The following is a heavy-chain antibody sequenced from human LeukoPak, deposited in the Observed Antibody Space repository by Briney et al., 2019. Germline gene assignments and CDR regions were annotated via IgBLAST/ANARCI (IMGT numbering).Heavy chain of an antibody. CDR3: ARDALYGDYVVWDFDY. Sequence: GGSLRLSCAASGFTVSSNYMSWVRQAPGKGLEWVSSISGSGGDTYYADSVKGRFTISRDNSKNTLSLQMNSLRAEDTAVYYCARDALYGDYVVWDFDYWGQGTLVTVSS. D-gene: IGHD4-17*01. V-gene: IGHV3-23*01. CDR2: ISGSGGDT. J-gene: IGHJ4*02. CDR1: GFTVSSNY.